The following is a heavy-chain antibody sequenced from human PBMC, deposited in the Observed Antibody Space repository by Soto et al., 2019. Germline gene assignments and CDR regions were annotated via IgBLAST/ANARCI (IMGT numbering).Heavy chain of an antibody. Sequence: QVQLVQSGAEVKKPGSSVKVSCKASGGTFSSYAISWVRQAPGQGLEWLGGIIPIFGTANYAQKFQGRVRITADESTSTAYMELSSLRSEDTAVYYCARDLGDRPSSSWYGWGYWGQGNLVTVSS. CDR2: IIPIFGTA. V-gene: IGHV1-69*01. CDR1: GGTFSSYA. CDR3: ARDLGDRPSSSWYGWGY. D-gene: IGHD6-13*01. J-gene: IGHJ4*02.